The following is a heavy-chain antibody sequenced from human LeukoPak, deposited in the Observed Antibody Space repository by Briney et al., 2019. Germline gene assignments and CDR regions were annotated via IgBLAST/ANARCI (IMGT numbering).Heavy chain of an antibody. CDR1: GGTFSSYA. D-gene: IGHD1-20*01. Sequence: SVKVSCKASGGTFSSYAISWVRQAPGQGLEWMGGIIPIFGTANYAQKFQGRVTITTDESTSTAYMELSSLRSEGTAVYYCARDSLGDNWKQPPYYYYYYMDVWGKGTTVTVSS. V-gene: IGHV1-69*05. CDR3: ARDSLGDNWKQPPYYYYYYMDV. CDR2: IIPIFGTA. J-gene: IGHJ6*03.